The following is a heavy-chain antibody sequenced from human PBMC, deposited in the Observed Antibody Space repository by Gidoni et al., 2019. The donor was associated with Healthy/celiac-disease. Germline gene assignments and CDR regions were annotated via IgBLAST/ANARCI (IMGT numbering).Heavy chain of an antibody. CDR1: GFTFDDYA. CDR2: ISWNSGSI. V-gene: IGHV3-9*01. Sequence: FCAASGFTFDDYAMHWVRQAPGKGLEWVSGISWNSGSIGYADSVKGRFTISRDNAKNSLYLQMNSLRAEDTAVYYFAKAHGRITGTRNYYYYMDVWGKGTTVTISS. D-gene: IGHD1-7*01. CDR3: AKAHGRITGTRNYYYYMDV. J-gene: IGHJ6*03.